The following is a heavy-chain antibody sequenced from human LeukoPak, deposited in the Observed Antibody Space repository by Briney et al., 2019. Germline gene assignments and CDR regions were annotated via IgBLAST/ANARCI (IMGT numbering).Heavy chain of an antibody. D-gene: IGHD3-9*01. V-gene: IGHV4-38-2*02. CDR1: GYSISSGYY. J-gene: IGHJ4*02. CDR2: IYHSGST. CDR3: ARGGDYYDILTGYYDY. Sequence: SETLSLTCTVSGYSISSGYYWGWIRQPPGKGLEWIGSIYHSGSTYYNPSLKSRVTISVDTSKNQFSLKLSSVTAADTAVYYCARGGDYYDILTGYYDYWGQGTLVTVSS.